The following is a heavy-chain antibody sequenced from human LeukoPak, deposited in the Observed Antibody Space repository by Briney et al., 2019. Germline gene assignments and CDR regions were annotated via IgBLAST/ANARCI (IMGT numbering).Heavy chain of an antibody. CDR3: AKFGQDIVVVVAPFDY. CDR1: GFTFSNAW. V-gene: IGHV3-15*01. Sequence: GGSLRLSCAASGFTFSNAWMSWVRQAPGKGLEWVGRIKSKTDGGTTDYAAPVKGRFTIPRDDSKNTLYLQMNSLKTEDTAVYYCAKFGQDIVVVVAPFDYWGQGTLVTVSS. CDR2: IKSKTDGGTT. D-gene: IGHD2-15*01. J-gene: IGHJ4*02.